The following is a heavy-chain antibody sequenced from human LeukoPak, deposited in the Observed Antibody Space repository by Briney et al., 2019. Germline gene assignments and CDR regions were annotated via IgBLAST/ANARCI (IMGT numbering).Heavy chain of an antibody. V-gene: IGHV1-8*01. Sequence: ASVKVSCKASGYTFTSYDINWVRQATGQGLEWMGWMNPNSGNTGYAQKFQGRVTMTRNTSISTAYMELSSLRSEDTAVYYCARLVSYDFWSGYLKYYYYYMDVWGKGTTVTVSS. CDR3: ARLVSYDFWSGYLKYYYYYMDV. CDR2: MNPNSGNT. CDR1: GYTFTSYD. D-gene: IGHD3-3*01. J-gene: IGHJ6*03.